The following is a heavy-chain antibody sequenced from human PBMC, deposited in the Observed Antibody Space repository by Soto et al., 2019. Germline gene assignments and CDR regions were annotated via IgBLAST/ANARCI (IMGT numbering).Heavy chain of an antibody. D-gene: IGHD3-16*02. Sequence: PGGSLRLSCAASGFTFSSYAMSWVRQAPGKGLEWVSAISGSGGSTYYADSVKGRFTISRDNSRNTLYLQMNSLRAEDTAVYYCAKDTRDYDYIWGSYRDDAFDIWGQGTMVTVS. CDR3: AKDTRDYDYIWGSYRDDAFDI. J-gene: IGHJ3*02. CDR2: ISGSGGST. CDR1: GFTFSSYA. V-gene: IGHV3-23*01.